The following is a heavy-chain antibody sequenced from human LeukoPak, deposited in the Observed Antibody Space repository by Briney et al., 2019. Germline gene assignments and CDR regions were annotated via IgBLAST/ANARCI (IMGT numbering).Heavy chain of an antibody. CDR3: ARVDPYSLREDY. Sequence: SSETLCLTCTVSGGSISSYYWSWIRQPPGKVLEWIGYIYYSGSTNYNPSLKSRVTISVDTSKNQFSLKLSSVTAADTAVYYCARVDPYSLREDYWGQGTLVTVSS. D-gene: IGHD6-13*01. CDR2: IYYSGST. V-gene: IGHV4-59*01. J-gene: IGHJ4*02. CDR1: GGSISSYY.